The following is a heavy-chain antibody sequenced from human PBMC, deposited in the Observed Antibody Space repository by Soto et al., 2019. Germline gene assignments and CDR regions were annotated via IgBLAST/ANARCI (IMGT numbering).Heavy chain of an antibody. CDR1: GGSISSSRYY. D-gene: IGHD3-22*01. V-gene: IGHV4-39*01. J-gene: IGHJ4*02. CDR2: ISYSGST. Sequence: SETLSLTCTVSGGSISSSRYYWVLIRQPPGKGLEWIGTISYSGSTYYNPSLKSPVTISVDTSKNQFSLKLSSVTAADTAVYYCARRHYDSSGYVYFDYWGQGTLVTVSS. CDR3: ARRHYDSSGYVYFDY.